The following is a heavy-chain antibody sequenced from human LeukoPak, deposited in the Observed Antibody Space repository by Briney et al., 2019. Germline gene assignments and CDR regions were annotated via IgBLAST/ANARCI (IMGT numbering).Heavy chain of an antibody. CDR1: GGSVSSGSFY. J-gene: IGHJ4*02. CDR3: AGMRITTPTVRTLDY. Sequence: SETLSLTCTVSGGSVSSGSFYWSWIRQPPGKGLEWIGYISYSGSTNYNPSLKSRVTISVDTSKNQFSLKLSSVTAADTAVYYCAGMRITTPTVRTLDYWGQGTLVTVSS. D-gene: IGHD1-14*01. CDR2: ISYSGST. V-gene: IGHV4-61*01.